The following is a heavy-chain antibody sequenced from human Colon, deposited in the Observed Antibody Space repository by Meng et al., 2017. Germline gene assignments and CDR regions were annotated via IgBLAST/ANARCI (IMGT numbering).Heavy chain of an antibody. V-gene: IGHV1-3*01. CDR2: IIATNGNT. CDR3: ARGAAVAGTFDY. D-gene: IGHD2-21*02. Sequence: ASVKVSCKASGYTFTSYYLHWVRQAPGQRPEWMGWIIATNGNTQYSQKFQDRITINTETSASTTYKGLSSLKSEDTAVYYCARGAAVAGTFDYWGQGTLVTVSS. CDR1: GYTFTSYY. J-gene: IGHJ4*02.